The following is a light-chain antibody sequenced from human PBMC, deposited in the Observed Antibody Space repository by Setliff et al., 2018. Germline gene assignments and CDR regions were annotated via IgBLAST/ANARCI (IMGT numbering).Light chain of an antibody. CDR3: SSYTSLSTRV. CDR1: SSDVGDYKY. V-gene: IGLV2-14*01. Sequence: QSVLTQPASVSGSPGQSITISCTGTSSDVGDYKYVSWYQQLPGKAPKLIIFEVSNRPSGIPNRFSGSKPGNTASLSISGLQAEDEGDYYCSSYTSLSTRVFGTGTKVT. J-gene: IGLJ1*01. CDR2: EVS.